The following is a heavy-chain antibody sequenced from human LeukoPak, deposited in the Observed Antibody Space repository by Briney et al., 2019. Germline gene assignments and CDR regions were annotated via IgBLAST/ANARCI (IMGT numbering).Heavy chain of an antibody. J-gene: IGHJ6*02. CDR3: ASLGYCSSTSCYRPYYYYGMDV. V-gene: IGHV3-7*01. CDR1: SSSSYY. CDR2: IKQDGSEK. Sequence: SSSSYYWGWIRQPPGKGLEWVANIKQDGSEKFYVDSVKGRFTISRDNAKNSLYLQMNSLRAEDTAVYYCASLGYCSSTSCYRPYYYYGMDVWGQGTTVTVSS. D-gene: IGHD2-2*02.